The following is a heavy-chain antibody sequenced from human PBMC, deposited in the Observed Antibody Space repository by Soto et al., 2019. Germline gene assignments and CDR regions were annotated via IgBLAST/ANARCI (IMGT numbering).Heavy chain of an antibody. CDR1: GFTYESYA. CDR3: VSDQKMEHFETSGPNWFAT. J-gene: IGHJ5*02. CDR2: INSGGTVA. V-gene: IGHV3-23*01. D-gene: IGHD6-19*01. Sequence: EVQLLESGGGLVQPGGSLRLSCAASGFTYESYAMSWVRQAPGKGLEWVSGINSGGTVAHYADSVKGRFAISRDNYKKSLYLQMNGMRVEDTAVYYCVSDQKMEHFETSGPNWFATWGQGTLVTVSS.